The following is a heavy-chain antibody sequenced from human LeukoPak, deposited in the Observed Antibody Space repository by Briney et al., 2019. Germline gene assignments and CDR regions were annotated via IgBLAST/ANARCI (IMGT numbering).Heavy chain of an antibody. V-gene: IGHV1-18*01. CDR2: ISAYNGNT. D-gene: IGHD3-22*01. CDR3: ARVPSNYYDSSGYPEGY. Sequence: ASVKVSCKASGYTFTSYGISWVRQAPGQGLEWMGWISAYNGNTNYAQKLQGRVTMTTDTSTSTAYMELRSLRSDDTAVYYCARVPSNYYDSSGYPEGYWGQGTLVTVSS. J-gene: IGHJ4*02. CDR1: GYTFTSYG.